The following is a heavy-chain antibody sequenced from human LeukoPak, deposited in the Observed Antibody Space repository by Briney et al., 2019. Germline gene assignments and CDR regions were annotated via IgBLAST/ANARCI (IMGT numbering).Heavy chain of an antibody. CDR1: GGSISSHY. CDR2: IYYSGST. CDR3: ARVPNYYDSSGYYHWYFDL. D-gene: IGHD3-22*01. J-gene: IGHJ2*01. Sequence: PSETLSLTCTVSGGSISSHYWSWIRQPPGKGLEWIGYIYYSGSTNYNPSLKSRVTISIDTSKNQFSLKLSSVTAADTAVYYCARVPNYYDSSGYYHWYFDLWGRGTLVTVSS. V-gene: IGHV4-59*11.